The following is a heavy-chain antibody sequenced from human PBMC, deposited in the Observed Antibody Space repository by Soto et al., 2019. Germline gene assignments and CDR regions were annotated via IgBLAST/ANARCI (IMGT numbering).Heavy chain of an antibody. CDR2: IYYSGST. D-gene: IGHD6-6*01. J-gene: IGHJ4*02. CDR3: ARSALRSSHPEFDY. V-gene: IGHV4-59*01. CDR1: GGSISSYS. Sequence: KTSETLSLTCTVSGGSISSYSWSWIRQPPGKGLEWIGYIYYSGSTNYNTSLKSRATISVDTSKNQFSLKLSSVTAADTAVYYCARSALRSSHPEFDYWRQGTLATVSS.